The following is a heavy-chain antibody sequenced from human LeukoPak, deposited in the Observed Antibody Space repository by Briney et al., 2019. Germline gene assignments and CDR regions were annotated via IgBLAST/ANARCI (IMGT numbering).Heavy chain of an antibody. D-gene: IGHD3-9*01. CDR1: GGSVSSGSHY. J-gene: IGHJ4*02. CDR3: ARGTYDIGDYYFDY. Sequence: SETLSLTCTVSGGSVSSGSHYWSWIRQPPGKGLEWIGYISYSGSTNYNPSLNVRVTISVDTSKNQFSLKLSSVTAADTAVYYCARGTYDIGDYYFDYWGQGTLVTVSS. V-gene: IGHV4-61*01. CDR2: ISYSGST.